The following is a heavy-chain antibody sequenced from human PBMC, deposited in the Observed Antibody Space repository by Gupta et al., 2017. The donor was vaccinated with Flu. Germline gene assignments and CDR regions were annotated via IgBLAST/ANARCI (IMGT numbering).Heavy chain of an antibody. D-gene: IGHD6-19*01. CDR3: ARDSSGWYPTHHDAFDI. CDR1: GGSLNSYY. CDR2: IYSSGST. Sequence: QVQLQESGPGLVKPSETLSVTCTVSGGSLNSYYWTWIRQPAGKGLEWIGRIYSSGSTDYSPSLKSRATMSLDTSKNQFSLNLSSVTAADTAVYYCARDSSGWYPTHHDAFDIWGRGTLVTVSS. J-gene: IGHJ3*02. V-gene: IGHV4-4*07.